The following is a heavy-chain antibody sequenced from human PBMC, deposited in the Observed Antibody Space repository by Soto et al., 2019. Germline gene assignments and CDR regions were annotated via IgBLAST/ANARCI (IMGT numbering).Heavy chain of an antibody. CDR2: IYYSGST. D-gene: IGHD4-17*01. CDR3: ARSPEATVTAFNY. V-gene: IGHV4-31*03. Sequence: PSETLSLTCTVSGGSISSGGYYWSWIRQHPGKGLEWFGYIYYSGSTYYNQSLRSRVSISVDTSKNQFYLKLSSVTAADTAVYYCARSPEATVTAFNYWGQGTLVTVSS. J-gene: IGHJ4*02. CDR1: GGSISSGGYY.